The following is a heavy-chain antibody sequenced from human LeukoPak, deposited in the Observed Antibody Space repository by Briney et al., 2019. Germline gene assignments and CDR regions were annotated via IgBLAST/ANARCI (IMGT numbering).Heavy chain of an antibody. CDR1: GGSISSYY. Sequence: SETLSLTCTVSGGSISSYYWSWIRQPPGKGLEWIGYIYYSGSTNYNPSLKSRVTISVDTSKNQFSLKLSSVTAADTAVYYCARLVGAMDYDYWGQGTLVTVSS. D-gene: IGHD1-26*01. J-gene: IGHJ4*02. CDR3: ARLVGAMDYDY. CDR2: IYYSGST. V-gene: IGHV4-59*01.